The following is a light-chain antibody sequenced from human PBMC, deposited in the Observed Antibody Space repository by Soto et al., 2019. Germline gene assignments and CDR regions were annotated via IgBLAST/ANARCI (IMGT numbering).Light chain of an antibody. Sequence: EIVLPQSPGTLSLSPGERATLSCRASQSGSGRFIAWYQQKPGQAPRLLIYAASIRATGIPDRFSASVSGTDFTLTISRLEPEDFAVYFCQHYVYPQWTFGPGTKVDI. CDR1: QSGSGRF. V-gene: IGKV3-20*01. CDR2: AAS. CDR3: QHYVYPQWT. J-gene: IGKJ1*01.